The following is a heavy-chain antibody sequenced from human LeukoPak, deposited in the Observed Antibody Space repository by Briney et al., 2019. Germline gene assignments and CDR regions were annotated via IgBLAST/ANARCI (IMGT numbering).Heavy chain of an antibody. J-gene: IGHJ3*02. CDR3: AGGSTMIVVVITEDAFDI. CDR1: GGTFSSYA. D-gene: IGHD3-22*01. V-gene: IGHV1-69*04. CDR2: IIPILGIA. Sequence: ASVKVSCEASGGTFSSYAISWVRQAPGQGLEWMGRIIPILGIANYAQKFQGRVTITADKSTSTAYMELSSLRSEDTAVYYCAGGSTMIVVVITEDAFDIWGQGTMVTVSS.